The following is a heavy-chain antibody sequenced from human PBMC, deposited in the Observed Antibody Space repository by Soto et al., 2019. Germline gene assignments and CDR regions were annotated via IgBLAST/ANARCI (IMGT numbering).Heavy chain of an antibody. CDR3: ARDLRGYSRYDYLDY. CDR2: SYYTGSS. D-gene: IGHD5-12*01. Sequence: SETLSLTCTVSGGSISSGGYYWSWIRQHPGRGLEWVGYSYYTGSSYYNPSLKSRVTISVDASKNQLSLRLASVTAADTAVYYCARDLRGYSRYDYLDYWGQGIPVTVSS. V-gene: IGHV4-31*03. CDR1: GGSISSGGYY. J-gene: IGHJ4*02.